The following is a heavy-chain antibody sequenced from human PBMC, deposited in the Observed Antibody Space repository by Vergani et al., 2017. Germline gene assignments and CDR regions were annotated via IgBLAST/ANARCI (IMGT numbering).Heavy chain of an antibody. CDR1: GYSFTSYW. Sequence: EVQLVQSGAEVKKPGESLIISCKGSGYSFTSYWIGWVRQMPGKGLEWMGIIYPGDSDTRYSPSFQGRVTISADKSISTAYLQWSSLKASDTAMYYCARLAYCGGDCYFDAFDIWGQGTMVTVSS. CDR2: IYPGDSDT. V-gene: IGHV5-51*01. J-gene: IGHJ3*02. CDR3: ARLAYCGGDCYFDAFDI. D-gene: IGHD2-21*02.